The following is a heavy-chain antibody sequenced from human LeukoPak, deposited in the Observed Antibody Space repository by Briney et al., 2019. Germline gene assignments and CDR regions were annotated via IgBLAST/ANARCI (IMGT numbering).Heavy chain of an antibody. CDR1: GFIYSHYG. CDR3: ARDAQRGFDYSNSLKY. Sequence: GRSLRLSCAASGFIYSHYGMHWVRQAPGKGLEWVAVIWSDGSNRFYAGSVKGRFIISRDNSQNTLFLQMNSLRAEGTAMYYCARDAQRGFDYSNSLKYWGHGTLVTVSS. CDR2: IWSDGSNR. V-gene: IGHV3-33*01. D-gene: IGHD4-11*01. J-gene: IGHJ4*01.